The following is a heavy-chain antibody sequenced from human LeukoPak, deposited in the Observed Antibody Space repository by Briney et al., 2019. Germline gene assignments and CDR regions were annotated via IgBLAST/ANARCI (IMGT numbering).Heavy chain of an antibody. D-gene: IGHD2-2*01. CDR2: ISSSSTI. CDR3: AKGPLRGTAAAIDY. J-gene: IGHJ4*02. Sequence: GGSLRLSCAASGFTFSSYSMNWVRQAPGEGLEWVSYISSSSTIYYADSVKGRFTTSRDISTDTLWLQMDSLRTEDTAVYYCAKGPLRGTAAAIDYWGQGTLVTVSS. V-gene: IGHV3-48*01. CDR1: GFTFSSYS.